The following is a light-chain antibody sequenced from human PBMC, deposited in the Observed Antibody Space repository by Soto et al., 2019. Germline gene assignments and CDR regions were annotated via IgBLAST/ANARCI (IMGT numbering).Light chain of an antibody. J-gene: IGKJ5*01. V-gene: IGKV1-39*01. CDR1: QSISSY. Sequence: DIQMTQWPSSLSPSVGDRVTITCRASQSISSYLNWYQQKPGKAPKLLIYAASSLQSGLPSRFSGSGSGTDFTLTISSLQPEDFATYDCKQSYSTPITFCHGTRVDIK. CDR2: AAS. CDR3: KQSYSTPIT.